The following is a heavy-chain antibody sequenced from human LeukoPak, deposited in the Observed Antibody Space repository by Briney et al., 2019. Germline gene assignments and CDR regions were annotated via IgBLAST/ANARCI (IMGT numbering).Heavy chain of an antibody. V-gene: IGHV3-21*04. CDR2: ISPSSHYI. CDR1: GFTFSNYS. Sequence: PGGSLRLSCAGSGFTFSNYSINWVRQAPGKGLEWVSSISPSSHYIYYADSVRGRFTISRDTSKNMVYLQMNNLRADDTAVYYCARALVVAGTPVWGQGTLVTVSS. J-gene: IGHJ4*02. CDR3: ARALVVAGTPV. D-gene: IGHD6-13*01.